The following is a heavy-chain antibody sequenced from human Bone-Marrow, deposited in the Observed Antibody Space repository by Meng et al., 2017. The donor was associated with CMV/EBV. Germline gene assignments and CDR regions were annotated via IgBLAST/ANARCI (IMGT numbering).Heavy chain of an antibody. CDR2: IYYSGST. CDR1: GGSISSYY. CDR3: ARDTLYYYYGMDV. J-gene: IGHJ6*02. Sequence: GSLRLSCTVSGGSISSYYWSWIRQPPGKGLEWIGYIYYSGSTNYNPSLKSRVTISVDTSKNQFSLKLSSVTAADTAVYYCARDTLYYYYGMDVWGQGNTVHVYS. V-gene: IGHV4-59*01.